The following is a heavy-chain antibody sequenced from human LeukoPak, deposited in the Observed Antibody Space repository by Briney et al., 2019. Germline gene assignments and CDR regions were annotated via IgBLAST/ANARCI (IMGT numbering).Heavy chain of an antibody. D-gene: IGHD6-13*01. V-gene: IGHV3-23*01. Sequence: PGGSLRLSCAASGFTFSSYGMHWVRQAPGKGLEWVSAISGSGGSTYYADSVKGRFTISRDNSKNTLYLQMNSLRAEDTAVYYCANTIAAAGTFWFDPWGQGTLVTVSS. CDR1: GFTFSSYG. CDR3: ANTIAAAGTFWFDP. J-gene: IGHJ5*02. CDR2: ISGSGGST.